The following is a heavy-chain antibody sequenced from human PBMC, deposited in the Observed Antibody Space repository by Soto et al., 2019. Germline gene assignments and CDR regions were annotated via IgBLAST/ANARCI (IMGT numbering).Heavy chain of an antibody. CDR3: ARDETD. Sequence: GESLKISCKASGYTFTSYALHWVRQAPGQRLEWMGWINAGNGNTKYSQKLQGRVTITRDTSASTAYMELSSLRLEDTAVYYWARDETDWGQGTLVTVSS. V-gene: IGHV1-3*01. J-gene: IGHJ4*02. CDR1: GYTFTSYA. CDR2: INAGNGNT.